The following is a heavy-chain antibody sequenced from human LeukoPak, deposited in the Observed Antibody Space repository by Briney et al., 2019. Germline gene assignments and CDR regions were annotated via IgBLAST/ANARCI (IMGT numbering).Heavy chain of an antibody. V-gene: IGHV3-33*01. CDR3: AREGGFYSRYNWFDP. D-gene: IGHD4-11*01. CDR1: GFTLSSYG. CDR2: IWYDGSNK. J-gene: IGHJ5*02. Sequence: GGSLRLSCAASGFTLSSYGMHWVRQAPGKGLEWVAVIWYDGSNKYYADSVKGRFTISRDNSKNTLYLQMNSLRAEDTAVYYCAREGGFYSRYNWFDPWGQGTLVTVSS.